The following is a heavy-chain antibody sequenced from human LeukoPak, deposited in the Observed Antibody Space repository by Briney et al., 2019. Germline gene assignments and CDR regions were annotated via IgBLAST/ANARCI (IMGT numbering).Heavy chain of an antibody. Sequence: ASVKVSCKASGYTFTSYGISWVRQAPGQGLEWMGWISAHNGNTNYAQKFQGRVTVTTDESTSTAYMELSSLRSEDTAVYYCARGYGDDILTGFDYWGQGTLVTVSS. D-gene: IGHD3-9*01. CDR2: ISAHNGNT. J-gene: IGHJ4*02. V-gene: IGHV1-18*01. CDR3: ARGYGDDILTGFDY. CDR1: GYTFTSYG.